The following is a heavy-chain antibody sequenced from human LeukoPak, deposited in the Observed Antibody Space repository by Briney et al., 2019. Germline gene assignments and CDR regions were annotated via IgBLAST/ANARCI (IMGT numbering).Heavy chain of an antibody. CDR2: INPNSGGT. V-gene: IGHV1-2*02. CDR1: GYTFTGYY. D-gene: IGHD2-15*01. CDR3: ARLGYCSGGSCYFFGI. Sequence: ASVKVSCKASGYTFTGYYMHWVRQAPGQGLEWMGWINPNSGGTNYAQKFQGRVTMTRDTSISIAYMELSRLRSDDTAVYYCARLGYCSGGSCYFFGIWGQGTMVTVSS. J-gene: IGHJ3*02.